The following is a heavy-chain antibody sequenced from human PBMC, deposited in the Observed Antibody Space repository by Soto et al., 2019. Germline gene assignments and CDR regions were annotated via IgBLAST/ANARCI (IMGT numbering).Heavy chain of an antibody. CDR2: IYGGGDGT. V-gene: IGHV3-23*01. Sequence: EVLLLESGGGLVQPGGSLRLSCAASGFTFSNYAVNWVRQAPGKGLEWVSTIYGGGDGTHYADSVKGRFTISRDNSKNTLYLHMNRLRAEYTAVYYFSKSRGHEPPYYSDSWVQGTVVTVSS. CDR1: GFTFSNYA. CDR3: SKSRGHEPPYYSDS. D-gene: IGHD3-16*01. J-gene: IGHJ4*02.